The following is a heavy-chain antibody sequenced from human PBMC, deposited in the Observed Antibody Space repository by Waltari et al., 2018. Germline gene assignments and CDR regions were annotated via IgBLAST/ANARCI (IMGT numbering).Heavy chain of an antibody. J-gene: IGHJ4*02. D-gene: IGHD3-10*01. CDR2: ITIASSYI. CDR3: AREAVTMVRGITTFDY. Sequence: EVQLVESGGGLVKPGGSLRLSCAASGFTFSSDRMSWVRQAPGKGLECVSTITIASSYIYYADSVKGRFTISRDNAKNSLYLQMNSLTAEDTAVYYCAREAVTMVRGITTFDYWGQGTLVTVSS. V-gene: IGHV3-21*01. CDR1: GFTFSSDR.